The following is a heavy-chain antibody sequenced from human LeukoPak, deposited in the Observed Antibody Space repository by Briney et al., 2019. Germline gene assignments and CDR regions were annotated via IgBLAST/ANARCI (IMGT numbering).Heavy chain of an antibody. D-gene: IGHD6-13*01. CDR2: ISSSSSYI. CDR1: GFTFSSYS. J-gene: IGHJ6*03. V-gene: IGHV3-21*01. Sequence: GGSLRLSCAASGFTFSSYSMNWVRQAPGKGLEWVSSISSSSSYIYYADSVKGRFTISRDNAKNSLYLQMNSLRAEDTAVYYCASVSSSWYVSGYYYYMDVWGKGTTVTVSS. CDR3: ASVSSSWYVSGYYYYMDV.